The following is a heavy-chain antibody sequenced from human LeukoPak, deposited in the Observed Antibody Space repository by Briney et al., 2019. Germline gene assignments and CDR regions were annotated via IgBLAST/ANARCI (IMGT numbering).Heavy chain of an antibody. J-gene: IGHJ5*02. Sequence: GGSLRLSCAASGFNFDDYVMSWVRQAPGKGLEWVSGINWNGGSRGYADSVKGRFTISRDNAKNSLYLQMNSLRAKDTALYYCARDYYDSSGSSWFDPWGQGTLVTVSS. CDR1: GFNFDDYV. V-gene: IGHV3-20*04. D-gene: IGHD3-22*01. CDR3: ARDYYDSSGSSWFDP. CDR2: INWNGGSR.